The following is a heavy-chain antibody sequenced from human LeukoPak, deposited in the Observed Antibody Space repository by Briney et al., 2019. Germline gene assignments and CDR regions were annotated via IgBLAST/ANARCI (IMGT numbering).Heavy chain of an antibody. CDR1: GGSISSYY. CDR3: ARARNYYDSSGYYYADAFDI. J-gene: IGHJ3*02. D-gene: IGHD3-22*01. V-gene: IGHV4-59*08. CDR2: IYYSGST. Sequence: SETLSLTCTVSGGSISSYYWSWIRQPPGKGLEWIGYIYYSGSTNYNPSLKSRVTISVDTSKNQFSLKLSSVTAADTAVYYCARARNYYDSSGYYYADAFDIWGQGTMVTVSS.